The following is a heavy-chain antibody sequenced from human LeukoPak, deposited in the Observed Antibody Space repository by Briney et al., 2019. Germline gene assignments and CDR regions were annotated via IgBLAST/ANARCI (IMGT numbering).Heavy chain of an antibody. Sequence: GGSLRLSCVGSGFTFRSHAMSWVRQAPEKGLEFASGIYENGGTTYYADSVKGRFSISRDNSKNTLYLQMDSLRGEDTAVYYCAKDFRIGYSAHFDYWGQGALVNVSS. CDR1: GFTFRSHA. CDR3: AKDFRIGYSAHFDY. D-gene: IGHD2-21*01. V-gene: IGHV3-23*01. CDR2: IYENGGTT. J-gene: IGHJ4*02.